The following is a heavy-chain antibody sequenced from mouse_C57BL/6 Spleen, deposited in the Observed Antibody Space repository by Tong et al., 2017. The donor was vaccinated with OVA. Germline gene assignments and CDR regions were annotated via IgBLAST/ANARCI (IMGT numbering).Heavy chain of an antibody. CDR2: ISSGGSYT. Sequence: EVQLQESGGGLVQPGGSRKLSCAASGFTFSSFGMHWVRQAPEKGLEWVAYISSGGSYTYYPDSVKGRFTISRDNAKNTLYLQMSSLRSEDTAMYYCARSSMVTHFDYWGQGTTLTVSS. CDR1: GFTFSSFG. D-gene: IGHD2-10*02. CDR3: ARSSMVTHFDY. J-gene: IGHJ2*01. V-gene: IGHV5-17*02.